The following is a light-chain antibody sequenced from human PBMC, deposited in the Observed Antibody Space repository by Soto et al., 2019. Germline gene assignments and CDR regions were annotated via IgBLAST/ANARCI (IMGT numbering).Light chain of an antibody. CDR1: QSISTY. Sequence: DIQLTQSPSSLSASVGDRVTITCRASQSISTYLIWYQQKPGKAPKARMYLASSLHSGVPSRFSGGGSGTDFTLTISSLQPEDFATYYCQQSSNTPYTFGQGTKVDIK. J-gene: IGKJ2*01. CDR3: QQSSNTPYT. CDR2: LAS. V-gene: IGKV1-39*01.